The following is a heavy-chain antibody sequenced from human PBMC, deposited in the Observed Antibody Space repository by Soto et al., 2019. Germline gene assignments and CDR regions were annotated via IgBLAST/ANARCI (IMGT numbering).Heavy chain of an antibody. CDR2: IDWDDDK. Sequence: SGPTLVNPTQTLTLTCTFSGFSLSTSGMCVSWIRQPPGKALEWLALIDWDDDKYYSTSLKTRLTISKDTSKNQVVLTMTNMDPVDTATYYCARIALGHYYDSSGYFDYWGQGTLITVSS. J-gene: IGHJ4*02. V-gene: IGHV2-70*01. CDR3: ARIALGHYYDSSGYFDY. CDR1: GFSLSTSGMC. D-gene: IGHD3-22*01.